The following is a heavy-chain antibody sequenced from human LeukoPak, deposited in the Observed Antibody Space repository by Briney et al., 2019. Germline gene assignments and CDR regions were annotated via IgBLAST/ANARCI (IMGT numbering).Heavy chain of an antibody. Sequence: SETLSLTCTVSGGSISSSSYYWGWIRQPPGKGLEWIGSIYYSGSTYYNPSLKSRVTISVDTSKNQFSLKLSSVTAADTAVYYCAREVRGSGWYSLYYYYYMDVWGKGTTVTISS. V-gene: IGHV4-39*07. CDR3: AREVRGSGWYSLYYYYYMDV. D-gene: IGHD6-19*01. J-gene: IGHJ6*03. CDR1: GGSISSSSYY. CDR2: IYYSGST.